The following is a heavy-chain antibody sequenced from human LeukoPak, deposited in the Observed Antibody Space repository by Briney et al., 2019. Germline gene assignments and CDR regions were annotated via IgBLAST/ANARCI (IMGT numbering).Heavy chain of an antibody. V-gene: IGHV4-34*01. CDR2: INHSGST. CDR3: ARADFSRYYYGSGSFYLAHSRFRGGVFHY. D-gene: IGHD3-10*01. Sequence: SETLSLTGAGYGWTFSGYYWSWIRQPPGKGLEWIGEINHSGSTNYKPSLKSRVTISVDTSNNQFSLKLSSVTAADTAVYYWARADFSRYYYGSGSFYLAHSRFRGGVFHYWGQGTLVTVAS. CDR1: GWTFSGYY. J-gene: IGHJ4*02.